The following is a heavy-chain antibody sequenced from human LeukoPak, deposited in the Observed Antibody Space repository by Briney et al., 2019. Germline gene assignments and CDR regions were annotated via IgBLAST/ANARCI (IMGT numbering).Heavy chain of an antibody. CDR1: GGSISSYY. CDR3: ARMERFDWLLWGGGFDP. Sequence: SETLSLTCTVSGGSISSYYWSWIRQPPGKGLEWIGYIYYSGSTNYKSSLKSRVTISVDTSENQFSLKLSSVTAADTAVYYCARMERFDWLLWGGGFDPWGQGTLVTVSS. CDR2: IYYSGST. J-gene: IGHJ5*02. D-gene: IGHD3-9*01. V-gene: IGHV4-59*12.